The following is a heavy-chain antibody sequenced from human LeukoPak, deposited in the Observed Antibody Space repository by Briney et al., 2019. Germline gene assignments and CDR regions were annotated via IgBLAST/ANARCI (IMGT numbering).Heavy chain of an antibody. CDR2: LNSDGSST. J-gene: IGHJ3*02. CDR1: GFTFSSYW. Sequence: GGSLRLSCAASGFTFSSYWMHWVRQAPGKGLVWVSRLNSDGSSTSYADSVKGRFTISRDNAKNTLYLQMNSLRAEDTAVYYCARDSRDYDYVWGSYRQANDGFGIWGQGTMVTVSS. V-gene: IGHV3-74*01. CDR3: ARDSRDYDYVWGSYRQANDGFGI. D-gene: IGHD3-16*02.